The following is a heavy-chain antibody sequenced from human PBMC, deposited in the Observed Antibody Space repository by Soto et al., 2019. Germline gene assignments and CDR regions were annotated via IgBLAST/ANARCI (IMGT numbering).Heavy chain of an antibody. CDR1: GFTFSSYG. CDR2: IWYDGSNK. CDR3: ARELWPEVAATFDY. J-gene: IGHJ4*02. D-gene: IGHD2-15*01. Sequence: GGSLRLSCATSGFTFSSYGMHWVRQAPGKGLEWVAVIWYDGSNKYYADSVKGRFTISRDNSKNTLYLQMNSLRAEDTAVYYCARELWPEVAATFDYWGQGTLVTVSS. V-gene: IGHV3-33*01.